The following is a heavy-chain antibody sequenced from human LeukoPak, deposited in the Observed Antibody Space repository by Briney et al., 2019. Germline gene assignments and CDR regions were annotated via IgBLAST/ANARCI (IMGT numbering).Heavy chain of an antibody. V-gene: IGHV3-64*01. D-gene: IGHD3-10*01. CDR2: ISSNGGST. CDR1: GFTFSNYA. J-gene: IGHJ4*02. Sequence: PGGSLRLSCAASGFTFSNYAIHWVRQAPGKGLEYVSAISSNGGSTYYAKSVKGRFTISRDNSKNTVYLQMGSLRAEDMAVYYCAGRNYYASGTYFDYWGQGTLVTVSS. CDR3: AGRNYYASGTYFDY.